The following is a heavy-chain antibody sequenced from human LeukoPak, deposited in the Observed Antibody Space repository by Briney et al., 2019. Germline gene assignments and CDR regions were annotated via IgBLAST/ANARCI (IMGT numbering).Heavy chain of an antibody. D-gene: IGHD5-18*01. J-gene: IGHJ4*02. Sequence: PSETLSLTCTVSGGSISFYYWSWIRQPPGKRLEWIGYSYYSGSTNYNPSLKSRVAISVDTSKNQFSLKLSSVTAADTAVYYCARGTGYTFYDYWGQGTLVTVSS. V-gene: IGHV4-59*01. CDR1: GGSISFYY. CDR2: SYYSGST. CDR3: ARGTGYTFYDY.